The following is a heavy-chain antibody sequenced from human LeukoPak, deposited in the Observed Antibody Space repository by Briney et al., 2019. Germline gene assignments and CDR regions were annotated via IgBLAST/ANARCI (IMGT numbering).Heavy chain of an antibody. D-gene: IGHD6-13*01. J-gene: IGHJ5*02. CDR1: GFTFSDYY. Sequence: KSGGSLRLSCAASGFTFSDYYMSWIRQAPGKGLEGVSYISSSGSTIYYADSVKGRFTISRDNAKNSLYLQMNSLRAEDTAVYYCARVDVDVTPLSWAIDPWGQGTLVTVSS. CDR3: ARVDVDVTPLSWAIDP. CDR2: ISSSGSTI. V-gene: IGHV3-11*04.